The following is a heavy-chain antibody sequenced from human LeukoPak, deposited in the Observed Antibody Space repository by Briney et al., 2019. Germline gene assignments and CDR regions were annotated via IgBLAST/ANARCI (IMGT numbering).Heavy chain of an antibody. J-gene: IGHJ4*02. CDR3: ANGRITIFGVVPYYFDY. CDR1: GFTFSSYA. CDR2: ISGSGGST. Sequence: PGGSLRLSCAASGFTFSSYAMSWVRQAPGKGLEWVSAISGSGGSTYYADSVKGRFTISRDNSKNTLYLQMNSLRAEDTAVYYCANGRITIFGVVPYYFDYWGQGTLVTVS. V-gene: IGHV3-23*01. D-gene: IGHD3-3*01.